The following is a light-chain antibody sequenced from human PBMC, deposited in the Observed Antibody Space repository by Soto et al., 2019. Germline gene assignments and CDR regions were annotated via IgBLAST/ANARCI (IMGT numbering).Light chain of an antibody. J-gene: IGLJ1*01. Sequence: SVLTQPASVSGSPGRSITISCTGTSSDVGTYNYVSWYRQHPGKAPKVMIYEVTYRPSGVSNRFSGSKSGNTASLTISGLQAEDEAEYYCSSYTGSSTLYVFGTGTKVTVL. CDR1: SSDVGTYNY. CDR3: SSYTGSSTLYV. CDR2: EVT. V-gene: IGLV2-14*01.